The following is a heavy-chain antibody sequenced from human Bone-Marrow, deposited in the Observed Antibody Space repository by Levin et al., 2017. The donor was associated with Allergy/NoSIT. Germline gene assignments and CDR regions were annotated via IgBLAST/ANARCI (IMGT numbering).Heavy chain of an antibody. Sequence: GGSLRLSCAASGFTFSSYAMSWVRQAPGKGLEWVSAISGSGGSTYYADSVKGRFTISRDNSKNTLYVQMNSLRAEDTAVYYGAKEGSIVGADPYDYWGQGTLVTVSA. CDR1: GFTFSSYA. J-gene: IGHJ4*02. V-gene: IGHV3-23*01. CDR3: AKEGSIVGADPYDY. D-gene: IGHD1-26*01. CDR2: ISGSGGST.